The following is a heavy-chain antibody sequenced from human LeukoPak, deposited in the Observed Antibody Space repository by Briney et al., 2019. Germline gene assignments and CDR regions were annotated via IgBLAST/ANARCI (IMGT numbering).Heavy chain of an antibody. Sequence: PGGSLRLSCAASGFTFSSYAMSWVRQAPGKGLEWVSAISGSGGSTYYADSVKGRFTISRDNSKNTLYLQMNSLRAEDTAVYYCAKDQHIVVVTAIFGCDAFDIWGQGTMVTVSS. CDR3: AKDQHIVVVTAIFGCDAFDI. CDR1: GFTFSSYA. J-gene: IGHJ3*02. V-gene: IGHV3-23*01. CDR2: ISGSGGST. D-gene: IGHD2-21*02.